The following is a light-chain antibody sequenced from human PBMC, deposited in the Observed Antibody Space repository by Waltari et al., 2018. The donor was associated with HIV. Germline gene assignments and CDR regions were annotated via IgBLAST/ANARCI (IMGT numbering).Light chain of an antibody. Sequence: QSALTQPASVSGSPGQSITISCTGTSSDVGGYNYVSWYQQHPGKAPKLMIYDVSNPPTGVSNLFSGSKSGNTASLPISGLQAEDEADYYCSSYTSSSTRVFGGGTKLTVL. V-gene: IGLV2-14*01. CDR3: SSYTSSSTRV. J-gene: IGLJ3*02. CDR2: DVS. CDR1: SSDVGGYNY.